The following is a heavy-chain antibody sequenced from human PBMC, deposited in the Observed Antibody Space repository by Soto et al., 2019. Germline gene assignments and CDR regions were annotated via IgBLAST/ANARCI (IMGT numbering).Heavy chain of an antibody. Sequence: EVALVESGGGLVQPGGSLTLSCAASGFTFSDYDMHWVRQASGKGPEWVAAIGHGYATYYADSVRGRFTISRDNAKNSCSLQMNSLRVEDTAMFYCASLGARIYWAQGSLVTVSS. CDR2: IGHGYAT. J-gene: IGHJ4*02. CDR3: ASLGARIY. D-gene: IGHD7-27*01. V-gene: IGHV3-13*04. CDR1: GFTFSDYD.